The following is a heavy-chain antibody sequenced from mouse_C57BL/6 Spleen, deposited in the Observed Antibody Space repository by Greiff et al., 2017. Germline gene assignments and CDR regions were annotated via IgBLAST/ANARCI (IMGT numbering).Heavy chain of an antibody. J-gene: IGHJ3*01. Sequence: QVQLQQSDAELVKPGASVKISCKFSGYTFTDHTIHWMKQRPEQGLEWIGYIYPRDGSTKYNEKFKGKATLTADKSSSTAYMQLNSLTSEDSAVYFCARGEIYYYGSSPSWFAYWGQGTLVTVSA. CDR3: ARGEIYYYGSSPSWFAY. CDR2: IYPRDGST. CDR1: GYTFTDHT. D-gene: IGHD1-1*01. V-gene: IGHV1-78*01.